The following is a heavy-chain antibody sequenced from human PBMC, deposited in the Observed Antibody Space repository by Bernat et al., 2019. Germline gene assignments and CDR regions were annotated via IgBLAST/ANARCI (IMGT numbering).Heavy chain of an antibody. CDR1: GFTFSDAW. Sequence: EVQLVESGGGLVKPGGSLRLSCVGSGFTFSDAWMRWVRQAPGEGPEWVARIKRRVDGGTTDYAAPVRGRLTISRDDSTSTVYLQMNSLKTEDTAVYCCSDHRLDSWGQGTLVTVSS. J-gene: IGHJ4*02. CDR2: IKRRVDGGTT. CDR3: SDHRLDS. V-gene: IGHV3-15*01. D-gene: IGHD1-14*01.